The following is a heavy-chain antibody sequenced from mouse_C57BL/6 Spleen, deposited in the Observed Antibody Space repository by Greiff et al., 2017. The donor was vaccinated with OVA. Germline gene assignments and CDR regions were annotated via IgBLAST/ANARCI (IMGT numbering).Heavy chain of an antibody. Sequence: QVQLQQSGPELVKPGASVKISCKASGYAFSSSWMNWVKQRPGKGLEWIGRIYPGDGDTNYNGKFKGKATLTADKSSSTAYMQLSRLRSEDSAVYFCAREEGVWYFDVWGTGTTVTVSS. CDR2: IYPGDGDT. CDR1: GYAFSSSW. J-gene: IGHJ1*03. CDR3: AREEGVWYFDV. V-gene: IGHV1-82*01.